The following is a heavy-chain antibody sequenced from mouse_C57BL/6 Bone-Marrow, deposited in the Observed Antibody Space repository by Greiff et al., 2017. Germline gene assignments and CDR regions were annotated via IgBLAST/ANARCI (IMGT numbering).Heavy chain of an antibody. CDR2: INPNNGGT. Sequence: EVKLVESGPELVKPGASVKIPCKASGYTFTDYNMDWVKQSHGKSLEWIGDINPNNGGTIYNQKFKGKATLTVDKSSSTAYMELRSLTSEDTAVYYCARGDYYYGSSYGFAYWGQGTLVTVSA. J-gene: IGHJ3*01. V-gene: IGHV1-18*01. CDR1: GYTFTDYN. CDR3: ARGDYYYGSSYGFAY. D-gene: IGHD1-1*01.